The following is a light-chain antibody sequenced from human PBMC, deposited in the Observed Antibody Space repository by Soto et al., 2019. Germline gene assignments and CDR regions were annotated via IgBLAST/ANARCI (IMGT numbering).Light chain of an antibody. V-gene: IGKV3-11*01. CDR3: QHGATWPPVIT. CDR1: QSVSSS. J-gene: IGKJ5*01. CDR2: DVS. Sequence: ENVLTQSPATLSLSPGERATLSCRASQSVSSSLAWFQQKPGQPPRLLMYDVSNRATGIPARFSGSGSGTDFTLTISSLEPEDFAVYYCQHGATWPPVITFGQGTRLEIK.